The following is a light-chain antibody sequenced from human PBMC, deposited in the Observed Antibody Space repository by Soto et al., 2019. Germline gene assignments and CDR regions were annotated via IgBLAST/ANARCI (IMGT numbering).Light chain of an antibody. CDR3: FSYAGSTYV. CDR2: EVS. Sequence: QSALTQPASVSGSPGQSITISCTGTSSDVGGYNYVSWYQQHPGKAPKLMIYEVSNRPSGVSNRFSGSKSGNTASLTISGLQAEDEADHYCFSYAGSTYVFGTGTKVTVL. V-gene: IGLV2-14*01. CDR1: SSDVGGYNY. J-gene: IGLJ1*01.